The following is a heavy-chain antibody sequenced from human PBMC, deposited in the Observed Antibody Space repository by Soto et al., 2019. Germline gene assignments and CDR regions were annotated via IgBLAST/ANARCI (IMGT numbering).Heavy chain of an antibody. CDR3: ARMYYYDSGFDY. Sequence: SETLSLTCTVSGGSISSYYWSWIRQPPGKGLEWIGYIYYSGSTNYNPSLKSRVTISVDTSKNQFSLKLSSVTAADTAVYYCARMYYYDSGFDYWGQGTLVTVSS. D-gene: IGHD3-22*01. CDR2: IYYSGST. CDR1: GGSISSYY. J-gene: IGHJ4*02. V-gene: IGHV4-59*01.